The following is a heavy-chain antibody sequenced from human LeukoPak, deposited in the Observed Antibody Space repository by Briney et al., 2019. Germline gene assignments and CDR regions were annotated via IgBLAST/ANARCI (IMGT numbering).Heavy chain of an antibody. D-gene: IGHD3-22*01. Sequence: PSETLSLTCTVSGGSISSSSYYWGWIRQPPGKGLEWIGSIYYSGSTYYNPSLKSRVTISVDTSKNQFSLKLSSVTAADTAVYYCARVGVPNYYDSSGYYGYFDYWGQGTLVTVSS. J-gene: IGHJ4*02. CDR1: GGSISSSSYY. V-gene: IGHV4-39*07. CDR3: ARVGVPNYYDSSGYYGYFDY. CDR2: IYYSGST.